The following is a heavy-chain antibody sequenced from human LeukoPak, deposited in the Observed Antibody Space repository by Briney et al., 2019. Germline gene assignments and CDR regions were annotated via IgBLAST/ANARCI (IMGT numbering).Heavy chain of an antibody. Sequence: PSETLSLTCTVSGGSISSYYWSWVRQPPGKGLEWIGYTQNSVTSYADNPSLQSRVTISVDTSKNQFSLKLTSVTAADTAVYYCVRSPQLDPWGQGTLVTVSS. J-gene: IGHJ5*02. V-gene: IGHV4-59*01. CDR2: TQNSVTS. CDR1: GGSISSYY. CDR3: VRSPQLDP.